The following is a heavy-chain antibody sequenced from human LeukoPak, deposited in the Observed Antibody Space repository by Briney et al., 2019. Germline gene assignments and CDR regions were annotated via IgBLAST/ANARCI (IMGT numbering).Heavy chain of an antibody. CDR3: ARDGGATRIDY. CDR2: IYTSGST. Sequence: PSETLSLTCSVSGDSIRSGTYYWSWIRQPAGKGLEWIGRIYTSGSTSYNPSLKSRVTISVDTSKNQFSLKLTSVTAADTAVYYCARDGGATRIDYWGQGTLVTVSS. J-gene: IGHJ4*02. V-gene: IGHV4-61*02. D-gene: IGHD5-12*01. CDR1: GDSIRSGTYY.